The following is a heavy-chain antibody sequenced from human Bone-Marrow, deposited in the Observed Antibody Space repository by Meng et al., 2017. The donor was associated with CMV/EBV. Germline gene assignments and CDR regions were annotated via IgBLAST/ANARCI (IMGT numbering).Heavy chain of an antibody. CDR2: IKQDGSEK. CDR1: GSTFSSYW. V-gene: IGHV3-7*01. J-gene: IGHJ6*02. Sequence: GGSLRLSCAASGSTFSSYWMSWVRQAPGKGLEWVANIKQDGSEKYYVDSVKGRFTISRDNAKNSLYLQMNSLRAEDTAVYYCARDREVGYQLPYYYYYGMDVWGQGTTVTVSS. D-gene: IGHD2-2*01. CDR3: ARDREVGYQLPYYYYYGMDV.